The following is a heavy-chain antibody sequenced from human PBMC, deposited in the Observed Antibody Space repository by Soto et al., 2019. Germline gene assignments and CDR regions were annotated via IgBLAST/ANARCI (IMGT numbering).Heavy chain of an antibody. CDR3: AKMEGMDPWAYSFDY. J-gene: IGHJ4*02. D-gene: IGHD2-2*03. CDR1: GFTFSDFA. CDR2: IYGGGNGP. Sequence: EVQVLESGGGLVQPGGSLRLSCEATGFTFSDFAMSWVRQAPGKGLEWVSRIYGGGNGPHYADSVKGRVTISRDNSKNTLYLQINSLRAEDTAVYYCAKMEGMDPWAYSFDYWGQGTLVTVSS. V-gene: IGHV3-23*01.